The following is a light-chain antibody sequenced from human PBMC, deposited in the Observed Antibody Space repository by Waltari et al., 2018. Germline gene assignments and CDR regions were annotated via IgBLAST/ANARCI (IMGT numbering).Light chain of an antibody. J-gene: IGKJ1*01. Sequence: DIQMTQSPSTLSASVGDRVTITCRASQSISSWLAWYQPKPGKAPKLLIYKASSLESGVPSRFIATGSGTEVTLTIRSLQPDDFATHYCQQYNSYSRTFGQGTKVEIK. CDR1: QSISSW. V-gene: IGKV1-5*03. CDR2: KAS. CDR3: QQYNSYSRT.